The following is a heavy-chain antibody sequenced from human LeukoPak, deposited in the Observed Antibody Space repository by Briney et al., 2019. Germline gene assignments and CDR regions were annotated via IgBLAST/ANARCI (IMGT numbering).Heavy chain of an antibody. D-gene: IGHD2-2*01. CDR3: ARGYCSSTSCTTFDY. V-gene: IGHV4-39*01. CDR1: GGSTGSNSYY. J-gene: IGHJ4*02. Sequence: PSETLSLTCTVSGGSTGSNSYYWAWIRQPPGRGLEWIGSVYYSGSTYYNPSLKSRVTISVDTSKSQFSLNLRSVTAADTAVYYCARGYCSSTSCTTFDYWAQGTLVTVSS. CDR2: VYYSGST.